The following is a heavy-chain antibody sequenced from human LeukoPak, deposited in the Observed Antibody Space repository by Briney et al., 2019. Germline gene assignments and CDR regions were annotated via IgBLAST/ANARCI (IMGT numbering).Heavy chain of an antibody. CDR3: ARDDILTGYNFDY. D-gene: IGHD3-9*01. CDR1: GFTFSSYW. CDR2: INSEGSST. V-gene: IGHV3-74*01. J-gene: IGHJ4*02. Sequence: GGSLRLSCAASGFTFSSYWMHWVRQAPGKGLVWVSRINSEGSSTNYADSVKGRFTISRDNAKNTLYLQMNNLRAEDTAVYYSARDDILTGYNFDYWGQGTLVTVSS.